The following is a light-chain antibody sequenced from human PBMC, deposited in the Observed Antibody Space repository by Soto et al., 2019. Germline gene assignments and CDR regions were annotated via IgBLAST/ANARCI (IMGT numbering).Light chain of an antibody. CDR3: QQNSNDPLT. V-gene: IGKV1-39*01. CDR1: QSISKY. Sequence: DRQMAQVRSSVVASVGDRFTITCRASQSISKYLNWYQQKQGKAPKVLIYGASSLQSGVPSRFSGSGYGTDFNLTISSLQPEDFATYYCQQNSNDPLTFGPGTKVDIK. J-gene: IGKJ3*01. CDR2: GAS.